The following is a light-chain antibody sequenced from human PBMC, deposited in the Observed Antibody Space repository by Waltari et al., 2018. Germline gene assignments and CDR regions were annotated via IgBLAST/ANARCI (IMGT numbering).Light chain of an antibody. CDR3: ASWDDSLNGML. Sequence: QSVLTRPPSASGTPGQWVTISCSGSSSNIGSNHVHWYQHVPGTAPRLLIYSDDQRPSGVPDLFSGSKSGTSASLAISALQSEDESDFFCASWDDSLNGMLFGGGTHLTVL. CDR2: SDD. CDR1: SSNIGSNH. V-gene: IGLV1-44*01. J-gene: IGLJ3*02.